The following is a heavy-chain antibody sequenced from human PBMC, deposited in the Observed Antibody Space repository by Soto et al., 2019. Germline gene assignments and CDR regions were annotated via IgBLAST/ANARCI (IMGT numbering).Heavy chain of an antibody. Sequence: PGGSLRLSCAASGFTFSSYGMHWVRQAPGKGLEWVAVIWYDGSNKYYADSVKGRFTISRDNSKNTLYLQMNSLRAEDTAVYYCARGGRDSRRWYDFWGQGSLDIGSS. D-gene: IGHD6-13*01. J-gene: IGHJ1*01. CDR1: GFTFSSYG. CDR2: IWYDGSNK. CDR3: ARGGRDSRRWYDF. V-gene: IGHV3-33*01.